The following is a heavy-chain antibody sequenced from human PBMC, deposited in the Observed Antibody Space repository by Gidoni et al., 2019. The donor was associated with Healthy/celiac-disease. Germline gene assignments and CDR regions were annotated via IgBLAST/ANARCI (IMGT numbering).Heavy chain of an antibody. Sequence: EVQLVEYGGGLVKPGGSLRPSCAASGLTFTRYSMNWVRQAPGKGLEWVSSISSSSSYIYYADSVKGRFTISRDNAKNSRYLQMNSLRAEDTAVYYCARGGNDYVWGSYRPPDYWGQGTLVTVSS. J-gene: IGHJ4*02. V-gene: IGHV3-21*01. CDR2: ISSSSSYI. CDR1: GLTFTRYS. CDR3: ARGGNDYVWGSYRPPDY. D-gene: IGHD3-16*02.